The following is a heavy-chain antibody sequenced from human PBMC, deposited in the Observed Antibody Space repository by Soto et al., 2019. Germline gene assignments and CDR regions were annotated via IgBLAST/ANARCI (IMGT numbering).Heavy chain of an antibody. D-gene: IGHD2-2*01. J-gene: IGHJ5*02. CDR3: AKLSCTSSTCYFPGWFDP. Sequence: SETLSLTCTVSGDSISGGASFWSWIRQPPGKGLEWIANIYYSGSSYYNPSLKSRLTISVDTTKNQFSLQLKSMTAADTAVYYCAKLSCTSSTCYFPGWFDPWGQGTLVTV. CDR1: GDSISGGASF. V-gene: IGHV4-31*03. CDR2: IYYSGSS.